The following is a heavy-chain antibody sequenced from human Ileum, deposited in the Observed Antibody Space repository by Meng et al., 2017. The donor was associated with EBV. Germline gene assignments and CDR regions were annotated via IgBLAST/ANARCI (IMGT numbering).Heavy chain of an antibody. V-gene: IGHV3-23*04. Sequence: VALVDLGGALLQLGGPLILSWSASGFLFNTYVRNWVRQASGKGLEWVLGISGSGAGTYYADSVKGRFTIFRDNSKSTLYLQMLSLRVEDTAVYYCAKIGVIGNWYFDLWGRGTLVTVSS. D-gene: IGHD2-21*01. CDR2: ISGSGAGT. J-gene: IGHJ2*01. CDR3: AKIGVIGNWYFDL. CDR1: GFLFNTYV.